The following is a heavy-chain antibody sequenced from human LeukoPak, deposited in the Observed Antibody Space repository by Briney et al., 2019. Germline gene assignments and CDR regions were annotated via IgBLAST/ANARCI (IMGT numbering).Heavy chain of an antibody. CDR2: IYHSGYT. CDR3: ARSEMPTRSDAFDI. V-gene: IGHV4-59*01. CDR1: GGSISSYY. D-gene: IGHD5-24*01. J-gene: IGHJ3*02. Sequence: ASETLSLTCTVSGGSISSYYWTWIRQSPGKGLEWIGYIYHSGYTNSNPSLKSRVTISVDTSKNQFSLNLKSVTAADTAVYYCARSEMPTRSDAFDIWGQGTMVSVSS.